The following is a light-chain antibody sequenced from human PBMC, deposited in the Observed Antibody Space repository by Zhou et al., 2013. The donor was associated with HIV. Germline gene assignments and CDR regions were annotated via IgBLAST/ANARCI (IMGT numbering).Light chain of an antibody. J-gene: IGKJ1*01. CDR2: DAS. V-gene: IGKV1-NL1*01. CDR3: QQYYDAPLT. CDR1: QDISNC. Sequence: DIQMTQSPSSPSTSIGDRVTIACRASQDISNCLAWYQQKPGKAPNLLIYDASRLENGVPLRFSGNGSGTDYTLTISSLQPEDLAIYYCQQYYDAPLTFGQGTKVEIK.